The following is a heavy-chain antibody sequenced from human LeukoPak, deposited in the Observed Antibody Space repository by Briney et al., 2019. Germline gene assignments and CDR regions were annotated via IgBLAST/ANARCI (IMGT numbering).Heavy chain of an antibody. CDR2: IKEDGSEK. D-gene: IGHD3-10*01. V-gene: IGHV3-7*03. J-gene: IGHJ3*02. CDR3: ARDWVAGVPFDAFDI. CDR1: GFTLSSYW. Sequence: GGSLKLSCAASGFTLSSYWMSWVRQAPGKGLEWVANIKEDGSEKYYVDSVKGRFTISRDNAKNSLYLHMNSLTAEDTAMYYCARDWVAGVPFDAFDIWGQGTMVSVSS.